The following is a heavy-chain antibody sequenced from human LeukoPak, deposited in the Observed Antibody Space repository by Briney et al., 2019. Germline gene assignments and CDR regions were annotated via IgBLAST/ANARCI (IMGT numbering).Heavy chain of an antibody. J-gene: IGHJ4*02. CDR2: INWNGGST. V-gene: IGHV3-20*04. D-gene: IGHD1-26*01. Sequence: PGGSLRLSCAASGFTFDDYGMSWVRQAPGKGLEWVSGINWNGGSTGYADSVKGRFTISRDNAKNSLYLQMNSLRAEDTALYYCAKDFFPGVWDLLFDYWGQGTLVTVSS. CDR1: GFTFDDYG. CDR3: AKDFFPGVWDLLFDY.